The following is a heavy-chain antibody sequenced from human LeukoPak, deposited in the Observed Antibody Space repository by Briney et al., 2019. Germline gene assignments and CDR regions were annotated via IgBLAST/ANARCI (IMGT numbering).Heavy chain of an antibody. CDR2: IYIAGTT. J-gene: IGHJ4*02. D-gene: IGHD4-23*01. CDR3: ARGWIGFGGNSLNYFDH. CDR1: GFTVSTNC. V-gene: IGHV3-53*01. Sequence: PGGSLRLSCAASGFTVSTNCMTWVRQAPGKGLEWVSVIYIAGTTYYADSVKGRFTISRDNSKNMLYLQMNSLRAEDTAVYYCARGWIGFGGNSLNYFDHWGQASMVTVSS.